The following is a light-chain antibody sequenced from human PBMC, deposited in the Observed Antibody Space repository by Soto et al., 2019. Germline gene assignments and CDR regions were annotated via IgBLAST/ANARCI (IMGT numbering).Light chain of an antibody. V-gene: IGLV2-14*03. CDR2: DVT. CDR1: SSDVGAYDY. J-gene: IGLJ1*01. CDR3: SSKTTSGTRV. Sequence: QSALTQPASVSGSPGQSLTISCTGTSSDVGAYDYVSWYQQHPGKAPKLIIYDVTNRPSGVSNRFSASKSGNTASLTISGLQAEDEADYYCSSKTTSGTRVFGTGTKVTVL.